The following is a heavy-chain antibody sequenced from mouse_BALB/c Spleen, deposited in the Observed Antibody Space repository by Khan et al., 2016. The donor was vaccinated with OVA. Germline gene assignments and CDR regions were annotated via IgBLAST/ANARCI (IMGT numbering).Heavy chain of an antibody. CDR3: VRDGAYHRNDGWFAY. CDR1: GYTFTSYT. V-gene: IGHV1-4*01. CDR2: INPSNGYT. Sequence: VQLQESGAELARPGASVKMSCKASGYTFTSYTIHWIKLRPGQGLEWIGYINPSNGYTNYNQKFKDKATLTADKSSTTAYMELSSLTCDDSALYNCVRDGAYHRNDGWFAYWGQGTLVTVSA. J-gene: IGHJ3*01. D-gene: IGHD2-14*01.